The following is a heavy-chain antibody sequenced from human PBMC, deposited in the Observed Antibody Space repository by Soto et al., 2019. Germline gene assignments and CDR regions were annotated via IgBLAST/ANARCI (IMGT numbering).Heavy chain of an antibody. V-gene: IGHV2-5*01. CDR2: IYWNDDK. J-gene: IGHJ6*02. D-gene: IGHD3-9*01. CDR3: AHTLRYLDPMDV. Sequence: XGPTLVNPTQTLPLSCTFSLFSLITGGVAVGWIRQPPGKALEWLALIYWNDDKLYSPSLKTRLTVTKDTSKNQVVLTMTNVGPVDTPTYYSAHTLRYLDPMDVCGQRTTVTVSS. CDR1: LFSLITGGVA.